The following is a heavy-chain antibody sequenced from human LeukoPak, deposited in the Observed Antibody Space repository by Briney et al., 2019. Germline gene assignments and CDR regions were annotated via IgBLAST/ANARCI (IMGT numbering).Heavy chain of an antibody. CDR1: GGSISSSSYY. Sequence: PSETLSLTCTVSGGSISSSSYYWGWIRQPPGKGLEWIGSIYYSGSTYYNPSLKSRVTISVDTSKNQFSLKLSSVTAADTAVYYCARSLLNWNDCFDYWGQGTLVTVSS. V-gene: IGHV4-39*07. J-gene: IGHJ4*02. CDR2: IYYSGST. CDR3: ARSLLNWNDCFDY. D-gene: IGHD1-1*01.